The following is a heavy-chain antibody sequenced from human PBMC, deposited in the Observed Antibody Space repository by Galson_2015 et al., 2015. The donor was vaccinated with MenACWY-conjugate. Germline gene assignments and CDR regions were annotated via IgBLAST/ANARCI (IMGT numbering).Heavy chain of an antibody. Sequence: QSGAEVKKPGESLQISCTGSGYTFTTYWIAWVRQMPGKGLEWMEIIYPGDSDIRYSPSFQGLVTISADKSITTAYLQWSSLKASDTAIYYCARHRDGYTNDYWGQGTLVTVSS. D-gene: IGHD5-24*01. CDR2: IYPGDSDI. J-gene: IGHJ4*02. CDR1: GYTFTTYW. V-gene: IGHV5-51*01. CDR3: ARHRDGYTNDY.